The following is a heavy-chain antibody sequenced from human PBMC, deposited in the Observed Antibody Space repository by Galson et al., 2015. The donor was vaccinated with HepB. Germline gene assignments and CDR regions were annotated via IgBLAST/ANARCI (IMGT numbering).Heavy chain of an antibody. V-gene: IGHV3-7*04. CDR2: IKQDGSEK. J-gene: IGHJ4*02. CDR3: ARAPGCTGGTCYRAFDS. Sequence: SLRLSCAAFGFTLSNYWMTWVRQAPGKGLEWVANIKQDGSEKYYVDSVKGRFTISRDNAQSSLYLHMHSLRAEDTAVYYCARAPGCTGGTCYRAFDSWGQGTLVTVSS. CDR1: GFTLSNYW. D-gene: IGHD2-15*01.